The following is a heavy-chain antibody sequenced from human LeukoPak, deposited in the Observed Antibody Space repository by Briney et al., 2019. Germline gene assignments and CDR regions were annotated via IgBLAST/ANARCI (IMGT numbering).Heavy chain of an antibody. CDR2: IKRKTDGGTT. CDR3: TTDQPSWNYFDY. V-gene: IGHV3-15*01. CDR1: GFTFSNAW. D-gene: IGHD1-1*01. Sequence: WGSLRLSCAASGFTFSNAWMSWVRQPPGKGLEWVGRIKRKTDGGTTDYAAPVKGRFTISRDDSKNTLYLQMNSLKTEDTAVYYCTTDQPSWNYFDYWGQGTLVTVSS. J-gene: IGHJ4*02.